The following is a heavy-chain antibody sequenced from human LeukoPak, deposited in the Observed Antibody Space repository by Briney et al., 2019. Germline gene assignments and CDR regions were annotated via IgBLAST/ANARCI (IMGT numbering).Heavy chain of an antibody. J-gene: IGHJ4*02. Sequence: SETLSLTCTVSGGPISSYYWSWMRQPAGKRLEWIGRINTSGSINYNPSLKSRFTMSVNTSKNQFSLKLSSVTAADTAVYYCARASLGSYYYFDYWGQGTLVTVSS. CDR1: GGPISSYY. V-gene: IGHV4-4*07. CDR3: ARASLGSYYYFDY. D-gene: IGHD1-26*01. CDR2: INTSGSI.